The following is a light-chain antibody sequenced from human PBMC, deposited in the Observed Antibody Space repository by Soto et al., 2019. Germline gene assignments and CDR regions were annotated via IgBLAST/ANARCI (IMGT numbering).Light chain of an antibody. J-gene: IGKJ1*01. CDR2: GAS. CDR1: QSVSSSY. V-gene: IGKV3-15*01. CDR3: QQYNNWRT. Sequence: EIVLTQSPGTLSLSPGERATLSCRASQSVSSSYLARYQQKPGQAPRLLIYGASTRATGIPARFSGSGSGTEFTLTISSLQSEDFAVYYCQQYNNWRTFGQGTKVDIK.